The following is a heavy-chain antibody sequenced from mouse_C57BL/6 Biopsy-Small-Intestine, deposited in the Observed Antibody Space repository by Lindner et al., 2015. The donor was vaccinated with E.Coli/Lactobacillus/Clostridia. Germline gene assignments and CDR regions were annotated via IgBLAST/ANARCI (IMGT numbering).Heavy chain of an antibody. Sequence: VQLQESGPELVKPGASVKISCKASGYAFSSSWMNWVKQRPGKGLEWIGRIYPGDGDTNYNGKFKGKATLTADKSSSTAHMQLSSLTSEDSAVYFCARRGSSHTMDYWGQGTSVTVSS. J-gene: IGHJ4*01. V-gene: IGHV1-82*01. CDR3: ARRGSSHTMDY. CDR2: IYPGDGDT. CDR1: GYAFSSSW.